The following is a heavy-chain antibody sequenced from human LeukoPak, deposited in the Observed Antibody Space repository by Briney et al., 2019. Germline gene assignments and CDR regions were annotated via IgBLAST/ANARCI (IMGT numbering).Heavy chain of an antibody. CDR1: GYTLTELS. J-gene: IGHJ4*02. Sequence: ASVKVSCKVSGYTLTELSMHWVRQAPGKGLEWMGSFDPEDGETIYAQKFQGRVTMTEDTSTDTAYMELSSLRSEDTAVYYCARVHRGITIFGVVLYYFDYWGQGTLVTVSS. D-gene: IGHD3-3*01. CDR2: FDPEDGET. CDR3: ARVHRGITIFGVVLYYFDY. V-gene: IGHV1-24*01.